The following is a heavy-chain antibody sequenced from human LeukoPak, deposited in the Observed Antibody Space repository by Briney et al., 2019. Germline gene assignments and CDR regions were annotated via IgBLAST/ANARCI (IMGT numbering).Heavy chain of an antibody. J-gene: IGHJ6*02. CDR1: GGSISSYY. CDR3: ARDLAMPYYYYGMDV. CDR2: IYTSGST. Sequence: SETLSLTCTVSGGSISSYYWSWIRQPAGKGLEWIGRIYTSGSTNHNPSLKSRVTMSVDTSKNQFSLKLSSVTAADTAVYYCARDLAMPYYYYGMDVWGQGTTVTVSS. V-gene: IGHV4-4*07. D-gene: IGHD2-2*01.